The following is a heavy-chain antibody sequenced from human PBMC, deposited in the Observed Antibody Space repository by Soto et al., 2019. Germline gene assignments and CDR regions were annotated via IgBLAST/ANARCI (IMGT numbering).Heavy chain of an antibody. CDR1: GFTFSDYY. CDR2: ISSSGSTI. Sequence: GGSLRLSCAASGFTFSDYYMSWIRQAPGKGLEWVSYISSSGSTIYYADSVKGRFTISRDNAKNSLYLEMNSLRAEDTAVYYCARTNWGPYYYYGMDVWGQGTTVTVSS. CDR3: ARTNWGPYYYYGMDV. V-gene: IGHV3-11*01. J-gene: IGHJ6*02. D-gene: IGHD7-27*01.